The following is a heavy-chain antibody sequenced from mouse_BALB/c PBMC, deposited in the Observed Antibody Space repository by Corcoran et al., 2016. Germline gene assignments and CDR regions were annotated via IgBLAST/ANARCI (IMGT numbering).Heavy chain of an antibody. V-gene: IGHV1S136*01. D-gene: IGHD2-10*02. CDR1: GYTFTSYD. J-gene: IGHJ1*01. CDR3: ARGYGNYFHWYFDV. CDR2: INPYNDGT. Sequence: EVQLQQSGPELVKPGASVKMSCKASGYTFTSYDMHWVKQKPGQGLEWIGYINPYNDGTKYNEKFKGKATLTSDKSSSTAYMELSSLTSEDSAVYYCARGYGNYFHWYFDVWGAGTTVTVSA.